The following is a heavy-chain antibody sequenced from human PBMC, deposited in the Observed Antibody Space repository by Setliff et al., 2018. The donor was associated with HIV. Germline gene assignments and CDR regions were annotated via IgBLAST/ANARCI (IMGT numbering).Heavy chain of an antibody. CDR2: ISGGGGST. CDR1: GFTFSSYA. J-gene: IGHJ4*02. V-gene: IGHV3-23*01. CDR3: AKDPRAAVATICDY. D-gene: IGHD5-12*01. Sequence: PGGSLRLSCAASGFTFSSYAMSWVRQAPGKGLEWVSAISGGGGSTYYADSVKGRFTISRDNSKNTLYLQMNSLRAEDTAVYYCAKDPRAAVATICDYWGQGTLVTVSS.